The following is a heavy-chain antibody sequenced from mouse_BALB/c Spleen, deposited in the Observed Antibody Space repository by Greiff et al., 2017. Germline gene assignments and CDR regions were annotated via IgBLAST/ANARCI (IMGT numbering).Heavy chain of an antibody. V-gene: IGHV5-12-1*01. Sequence: EVKLVESGGGLVQPGGSRKLSCAASGFAFSSYDMSWVRQTPEKRLEWVAYISSGGGSTYYPDTVKGRFTISRDNAKNTLYLQMSSLKSEDTAMYYCARHYGNYVWFAYWGQGTLVTVSA. CDR3: ARHYGNYVWFAY. CDR1: GFAFSSYD. J-gene: IGHJ3*01. D-gene: IGHD2-1*01. CDR2: ISSGGGST.